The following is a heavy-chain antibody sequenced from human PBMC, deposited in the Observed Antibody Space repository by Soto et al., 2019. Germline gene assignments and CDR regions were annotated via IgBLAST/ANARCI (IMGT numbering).Heavy chain of an antibody. J-gene: IGHJ2*01. V-gene: IGHV3-23*01. CDR2: ISGSGGST. CDR3: AKDPCGGDCYIDWYFDL. D-gene: IGHD2-21*02. Sequence: PGGSLRLSCAASGFTFSSYAMSWVRQAPGKGLEWVSAISGSGGSTYYADSVKGRFTISRDNSKNTLYLQMNSLRAEDTAVYYCAKDPCGGDCYIDWYFDLWGRGTLVTVS. CDR1: GFTFSSYA.